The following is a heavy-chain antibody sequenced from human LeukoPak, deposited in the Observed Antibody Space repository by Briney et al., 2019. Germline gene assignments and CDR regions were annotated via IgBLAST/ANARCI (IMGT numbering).Heavy chain of an antibody. V-gene: IGHV3-23*01. CDR2: ISGSGGST. CDR3: AKDSQLVRPWGYFDL. D-gene: IGHD1-1*01. CDR1: GFTFSSYA. J-gene: IGHJ2*01. Sequence: PGGSLRLSCAASGFTFSSYAMSWVRQAPGKGLEWVSGISGSGGSTYYADSVKGRFTISRDNSKNTLYLQMNSLRAEDTAVYYCAKDSQLVRPWGYFDLWGRGTLVTVSS.